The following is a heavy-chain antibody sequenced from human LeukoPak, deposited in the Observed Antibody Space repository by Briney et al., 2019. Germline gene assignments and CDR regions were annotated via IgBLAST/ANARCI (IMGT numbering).Heavy chain of an antibody. Sequence: SVKVSCKASGGTFSSYAISWVRQAPGQGLEWMGRIIPIFGTANYAQKFQGRVTITADKSTSTAYMELSSLRSKDTAVYYCASSSYYYDSSGYYYDYWGQGTLVTVSS. V-gene: IGHV1-69*06. CDR1: GGTFSSYA. CDR2: IIPIFGTA. J-gene: IGHJ4*02. D-gene: IGHD3-22*01. CDR3: ASSSYYYDSSGYYYDY.